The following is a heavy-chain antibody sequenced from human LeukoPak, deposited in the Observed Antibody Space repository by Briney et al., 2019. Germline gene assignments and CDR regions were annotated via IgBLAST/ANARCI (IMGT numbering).Heavy chain of an antibody. CDR2: IIPIFGTA. D-gene: IGHD3-22*01. V-gene: IGHV1-69*13. J-gene: IGHJ6*02. CDR3: ARDSVYYYDSSGYPHYYGMDV. Sequence: ASVKVSCKASGYTFTSYDINWVRQATGQGLEWMGGIIPIFGTANYAQKFQGRVTITADESTSTAYMELSSLRSEDTAVYYCARDSVYYYDSSGYPHYYGMDVWGQGTTVTVSS. CDR1: GYTFTSYD.